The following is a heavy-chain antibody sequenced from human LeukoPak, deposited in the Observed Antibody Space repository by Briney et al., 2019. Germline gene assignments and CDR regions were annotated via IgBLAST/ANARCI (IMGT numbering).Heavy chain of an antibody. CDR2: ISSSNSFI. Sequence: GGSLRLSCAASRFIFSSYHMHWVRQPPGRGLEWVSSISSSNSFIYYADSMKGRFTISRDNAKNSLYLQMNSLRAEDTAVYYCARGTNWSPLDFDYWGQGTLVTVSS. CDR1: RFIFSSYH. CDR3: ARGTNWSPLDFDY. V-gene: IGHV3-21*01. J-gene: IGHJ4*02. D-gene: IGHD1-20*01.